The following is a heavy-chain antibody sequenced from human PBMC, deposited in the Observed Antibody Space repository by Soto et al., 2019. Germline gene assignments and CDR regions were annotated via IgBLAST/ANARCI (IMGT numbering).Heavy chain of an antibody. V-gene: IGHV3-23*01. D-gene: IGHD3-3*01. CDR3: AKIVGGGLRRNPLDY. J-gene: IGHJ4*02. Sequence: GGSLRLSCAASGFTFSSYAMSWVRQAPGKGLEWVSAISGSGGSTYYADSVKGRFTISRDNSKNTLYLQMNSLRAEDTAVYYCAKIVGGGLRRNPLDYWGQGTLVTVSS. CDR2: ISGSGGST. CDR1: GFTFSSYA.